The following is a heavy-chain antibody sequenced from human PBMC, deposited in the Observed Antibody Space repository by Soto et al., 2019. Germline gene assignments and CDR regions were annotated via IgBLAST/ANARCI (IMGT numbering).Heavy chain of an antibody. J-gene: IGHJ6*02. CDR2: IHYTGSI. CDR3: AREDDGGDRGYYGLDV. CDR1: GGSISSEYFH. V-gene: IGHV4-30-4*08. D-gene: IGHD2-21*02. Sequence: PSETLSLTCAVSGGSISSEYFHWTWIRQSPGKGLEWIGYIHYTGSIMYNPSFKSRLTMAVDTTKNQFSLQLTSVTAADTAVYFCAREDDGGDRGYYGLDVWGQGTTVTVSS.